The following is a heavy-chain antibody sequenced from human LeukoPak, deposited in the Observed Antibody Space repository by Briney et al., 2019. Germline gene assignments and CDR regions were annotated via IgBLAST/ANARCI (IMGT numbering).Heavy chain of an antibody. V-gene: IGHV1-69*04. CDR2: IIPIFGKA. CDR3: ARDTVTTYYNWFDP. CDR1: GGTFSSYA. J-gene: IGHJ5*02. Sequence: VASVKVSCKASGGTFSSYAISWVRQAPGQGLEWMGRIIPIFGKANYAQKFQGRVTITADKSTSTAYMELSSLRSEDTAVYYCARDTVTTYYNWFDPWGQGTLVTVSS. D-gene: IGHD4-17*01.